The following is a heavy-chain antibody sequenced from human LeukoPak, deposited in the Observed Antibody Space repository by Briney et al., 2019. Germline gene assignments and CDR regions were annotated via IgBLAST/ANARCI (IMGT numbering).Heavy chain of an antibody. V-gene: IGHV1-46*01. J-gene: IGHJ5*02. Sequence: GASVKVSCKASGYTFTSYYMHWVRQAPGQGLEWMGIINPSGGSTSYAQKFQGRATMTRDTSTSTVYMELSSLRSEDTAVYYCATTSYGSGSYHNWFDPWGQGTLVTVSS. CDR1: GYTFTSYY. CDR3: ATTSYGSGSYHNWFDP. CDR2: INPSGGST. D-gene: IGHD3-10*01.